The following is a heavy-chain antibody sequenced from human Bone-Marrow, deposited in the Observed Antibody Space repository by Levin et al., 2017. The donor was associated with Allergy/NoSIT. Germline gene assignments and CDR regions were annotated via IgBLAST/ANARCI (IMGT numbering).Heavy chain of an antibody. Sequence: SCTVSGASISGSSHYWGWIRQTPRRGLEWIGSIFYSGATYYNPSLKSRVTISVDTYTNQFSLKLRSLTAADTTVYCCAGLGPGGFYRLANVWGQGTLVTVSS. CDR2: IFYSGAT. CDR3: AGLGPGGFYRLANV. CDR1: GASISGSSHY. D-gene: IGHD2/OR15-2a*01. V-gene: IGHV4-39*01. J-gene: IGHJ4*02.